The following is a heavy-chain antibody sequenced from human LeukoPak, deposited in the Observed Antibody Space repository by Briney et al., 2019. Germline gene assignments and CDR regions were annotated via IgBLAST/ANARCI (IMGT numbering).Heavy chain of an antibody. CDR1: GFTFSDYY. CDR3: ASEVGYSYGETDY. V-gene: IGHV3-11*05. Sequence: PGGSLRLSCAASGFTFSDYYMSWIRQAPGKGLEWVSYISSSSSYTNYADSVKGRFTISRDNAKNSLYLQMNSLRAEDTAVYYCASEVGYSYGETDYWGQGTLVTVSS. D-gene: IGHD5-18*01. J-gene: IGHJ4*02. CDR2: ISSSSSYT.